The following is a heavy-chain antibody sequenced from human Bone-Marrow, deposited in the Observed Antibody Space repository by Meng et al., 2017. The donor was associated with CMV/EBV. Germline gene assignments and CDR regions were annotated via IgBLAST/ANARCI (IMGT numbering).Heavy chain of an antibody. CDR2: ISSSSSYI. J-gene: IGHJ4*02. V-gene: IGHV3-21*01. D-gene: IGHD3-3*01. Sequence: GESLKISCAASGFTFSSYSMNWVRQAPGKGLEWVSSISSSSSYIYYADSVKGRFTISRDNAKNSLYLQMNSLRAEDTAVYYCASGPIFGDFFDYWGQGTLVTVPS. CDR3: ASGPIFGDFFDY. CDR1: GFTFSSYS.